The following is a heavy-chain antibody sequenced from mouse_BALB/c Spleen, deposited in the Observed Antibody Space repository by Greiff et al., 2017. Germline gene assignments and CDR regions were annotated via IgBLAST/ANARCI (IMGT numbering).Heavy chain of an antibody. CDR1: GFSLTGYG. CDR2: IWGDGST. CDR3: ARERDYGYDWFAY. Sequence: VNVVESGPGLVAPSQSLSITCTVSGFSLTGYGVNWVRQPPGKGLEWLGMIWGDGSTDYNSALKSRLSISKDNSKSQVFLKMNSLQTDDTAMYYCARERDYGYDWFAYWGQGTLVTVSA. D-gene: IGHD2-2*01. V-gene: IGHV2-6-7*01. J-gene: IGHJ3*01.